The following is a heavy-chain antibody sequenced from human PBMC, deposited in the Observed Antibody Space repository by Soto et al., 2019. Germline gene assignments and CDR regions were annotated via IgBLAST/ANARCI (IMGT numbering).Heavy chain of an antibody. CDR2: IYWDDDR. CDR1: GFSLSTSGVA. Sequence: QITLKESGPLLVIPTQTLTLTCTFSGFSLSTSGVAVAWIRQPPGEALEWLALIYWDDDRRYNSSLKSRLTITRDTSKDRVVLTVPNMDPMDTAAYFCAPSQRGPRDFWGPGILVTVSS. J-gene: IGHJ4*02. D-gene: IGHD5-12*01. V-gene: IGHV2-5*02. CDR3: APSQRGPRDF.